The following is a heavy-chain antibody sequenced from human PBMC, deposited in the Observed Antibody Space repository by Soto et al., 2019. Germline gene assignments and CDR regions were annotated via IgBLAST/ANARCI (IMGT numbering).Heavy chain of an antibody. D-gene: IGHD6-13*01. J-gene: IGHJ4*02. CDR3: ARRSIDHSSWKGLDY. CDR2: ISAYNGLT. Sequence: QVQLVQSGAEVKKPGASVKVSCKASGYTITSYGISWVRQAPAQGLEWMGWISAYNGLTSYAQNLKGRVTMTRDTSTSTVDMELRSLRSDDTAVYYCARRSIDHSSWKGLDYWGQGTLVTVSS. CDR1: GYTITSYG. V-gene: IGHV1-18*01.